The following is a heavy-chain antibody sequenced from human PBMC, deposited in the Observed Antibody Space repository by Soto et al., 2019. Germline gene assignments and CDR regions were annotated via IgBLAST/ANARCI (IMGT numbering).Heavy chain of an antibody. J-gene: IGHJ6*02. CDR2: IYYSGST. Sequence: HSETLSLTCTVSGGSISSSSYYWGWIRQPPGKGLEWIGSIYYSGSTYYNPSLKSRVTISVDTSKNQFSLKLSSVTAADTAVYYCATQIVVVPAAPKGVDYYYYYGMDVWGQGTTVTVSS. V-gene: IGHV4-39*01. CDR1: GGSISSSSYY. D-gene: IGHD2-2*01. CDR3: ATQIVVVPAAPKGVDYYYYYGMDV.